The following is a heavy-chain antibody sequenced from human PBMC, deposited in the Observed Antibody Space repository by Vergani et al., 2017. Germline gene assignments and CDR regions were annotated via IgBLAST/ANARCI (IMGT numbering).Heavy chain of an antibody. Sequence: QVQLQESGPGLVKPPGTLSLTCAVSGGSISGTNWWSWVRQSPGKGLEWIGEIYHSGSTNYNPSLKSQVTISVDKSKNQFSLKLSSVTAADTAVYYCASNGYYCLDYWGRGTLVTVSS. CDR1: GGSISGTNW. D-gene: IGHD3-22*01. J-gene: IGHJ4*02. CDR2: IYHSGST. CDR3: ASNGYYCLDY. V-gene: IGHV4-4*03.